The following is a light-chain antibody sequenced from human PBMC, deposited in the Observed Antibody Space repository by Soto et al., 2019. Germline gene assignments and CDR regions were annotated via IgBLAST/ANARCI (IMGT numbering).Light chain of an antibody. CDR3: QQSYSPLSIT. J-gene: IGKJ5*01. CDR2: AAS. V-gene: IGKV1-39*01. CDR1: ESISRH. Sequence: DIQTTQSPSSLSASVGDRVTITCRASESISRHLNWYQQKPGKAPKLLIYAASSLQNGVPSRFSGGGSGTDFTPTISNLQPEDFATYYCQQSYSPLSITFGQGTRLEIK.